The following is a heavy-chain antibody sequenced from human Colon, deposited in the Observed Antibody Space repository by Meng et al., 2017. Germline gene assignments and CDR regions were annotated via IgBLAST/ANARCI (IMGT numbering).Heavy chain of an antibody. D-gene: IGHD3-9*01. Sequence: QVKQLHSGVVVTNPGAAGKCSRKASGCTVSSYTISWVRQAPGQGLEGMGRIIPILGIANYTQKFQGRVTISADKSTSTAYMELSSLTFEDTAVYYCTSPIYWGQGTLVTVSS. CDR1: GCTVSSYT. V-gene: IGHV1-69*02. CDR2: IIPILGIA. J-gene: IGHJ4*02. CDR3: TSPIY.